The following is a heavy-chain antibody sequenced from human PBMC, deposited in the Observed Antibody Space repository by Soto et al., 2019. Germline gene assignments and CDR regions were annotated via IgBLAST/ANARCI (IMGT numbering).Heavy chain of an antibody. Sequence: PSETLSLTCTVSGGSITYYYWSWIRQSPRKGLEWIGNIHYSGSTNYNPSLKSRVTISVDTSKTQFSLKLTSATAADTAVYYCSREGAFGDTPWGQGTLVTVSS. J-gene: IGHJ5*02. CDR2: IHYSGST. CDR3: SREGAFGDTP. CDR1: GGSITYYY. D-gene: IGHD4-17*01. V-gene: IGHV4-59*01.